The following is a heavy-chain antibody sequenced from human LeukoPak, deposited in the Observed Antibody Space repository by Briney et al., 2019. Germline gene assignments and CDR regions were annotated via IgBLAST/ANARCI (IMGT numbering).Heavy chain of an antibody. CDR2: ISPNGVIT. Sequence: GGSLRLSCAASGFTFSSHGMNWVRQAPGKGLEWVSGISPNGVITYYADSVKGRFTISRDNSKGTVYLQMNSLRPEDTAVYYCAKDLAAMGSFDYWGQGTLVTVSS. CDR3: AKDLAAMGSFDY. J-gene: IGHJ4*02. CDR1: GFTFSSHG. D-gene: IGHD2-2*01. V-gene: IGHV3-23*01.